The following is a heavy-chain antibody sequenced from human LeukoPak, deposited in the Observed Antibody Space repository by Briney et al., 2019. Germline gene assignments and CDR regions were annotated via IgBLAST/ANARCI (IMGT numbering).Heavy chain of an antibody. D-gene: IGHD2-2*03. CDR3: ARDLEPSPWMLPSDY. J-gene: IGHJ4*02. CDR1: GFTFSDYY. V-gene: IGHV3-11*04. CDR2: ISSSGSTI. Sequence: GGSLRLSCAASGFTFSDYYMSWIRQAPGEGLEWVSYISSSGSTIYYADSVKGRFTISRDNAKNSLYLQMNSLRAEDTAVYYCARDLEPSPWMLPSDYWGQGTLVTVSS.